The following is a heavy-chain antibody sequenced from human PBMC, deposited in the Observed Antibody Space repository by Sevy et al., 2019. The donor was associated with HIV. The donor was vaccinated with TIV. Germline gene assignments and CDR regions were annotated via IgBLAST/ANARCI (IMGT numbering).Heavy chain of an antibody. J-gene: IGHJ4*02. CDR1: GDSMSRSNHY. V-gene: IGHV4-39*01. D-gene: IGHD4-17*01. CDR3: ARLLGDNGYFDQ. Sequence: SETLSLTCTVSGDSMSRSNHYWGWIRQPPGKGLEWIGIIYYRGTTYYNPSLKSRITISEDTSKNQFSLRLTSVTDADTDLYFCARLLGDNGYFDQWGQGTMVTVSS. CDR2: IYYRGTT.